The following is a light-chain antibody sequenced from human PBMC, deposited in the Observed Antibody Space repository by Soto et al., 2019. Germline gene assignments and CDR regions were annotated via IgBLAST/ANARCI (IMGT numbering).Light chain of an antibody. CDR2: DVS. CDR1: SSDVGGYNY. Sequence: QSALTQPRSVSGSPGQSVTISCTGTSSDVGGYNYVSWYQQHPRKAPKLMIYDVSKRPSGVPDRFSGSKSGNTASLTISGLQAEDEADYYCCSYAGSYPLVFGTGTKVTVL. J-gene: IGLJ1*01. V-gene: IGLV2-11*01. CDR3: CSYAGSYPLV.